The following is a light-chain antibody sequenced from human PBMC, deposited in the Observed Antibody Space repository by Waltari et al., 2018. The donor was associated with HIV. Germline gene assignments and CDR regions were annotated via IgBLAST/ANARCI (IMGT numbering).Light chain of an antibody. CDR1: SSAVGGYNY. Sequence: QSALTQPASVSGSPGQSITISCPGTSSAVGGYNYVSWYQQHPGKAPKLMFYDVTKRPSGVSNRFSGSKSGNTASLTISGLQAEDEADYYCCSYAGSGTWVFGGGTKLTVL. CDR2: DVT. V-gene: IGLV2-23*02. J-gene: IGLJ3*02. CDR3: CSYAGSGTWV.